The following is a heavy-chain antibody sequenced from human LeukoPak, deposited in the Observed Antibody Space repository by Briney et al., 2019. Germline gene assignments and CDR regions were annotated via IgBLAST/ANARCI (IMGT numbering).Heavy chain of an antibody. Sequence: GGSLRLSCAASEFSVGSNYMTWVRQAPGKGLEWVSLIYSGGSTYYADSVKGRFTISRDNSKNSLYLQMNSLRAEDTALYHCARDSDYYDSSGQPLDYWGQGTLVTVSS. CDR3: ARDSDYYDSSGQPLDY. CDR2: IYSGGST. V-gene: IGHV3-66*01. D-gene: IGHD3-22*01. CDR1: EFSVGSNY. J-gene: IGHJ4*02.